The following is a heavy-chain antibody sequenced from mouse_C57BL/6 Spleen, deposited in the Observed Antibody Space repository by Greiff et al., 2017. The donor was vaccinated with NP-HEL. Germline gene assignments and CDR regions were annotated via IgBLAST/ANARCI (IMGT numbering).Heavy chain of an antibody. CDR3: ARGYQWYFDY. CDR1: GYAFSSSW. D-gene: IGHD1-2*01. V-gene: IGHV1-82*01. Sequence: VQLQESGPELVKPGASVKISCKASGYAFSSSWMNWVKQRPGKGLEWIGRIYPGDGDTNYNGKFKGKATLTADKSSSTAYMQLSSLTSEDSAVYFCARGYQWYFDYWGQGTTLTVSS. CDR2: IYPGDGDT. J-gene: IGHJ2*01.